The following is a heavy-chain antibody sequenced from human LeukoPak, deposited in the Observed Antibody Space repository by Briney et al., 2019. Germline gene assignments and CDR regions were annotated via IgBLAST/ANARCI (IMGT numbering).Heavy chain of an antibody. J-gene: IGHJ4*02. Sequence: ASVKVSCKTSGFTFTSYGISWMRQAPGQGLEWMAWISANNGDTHYAQRLQGRVTLTTDTSTGTAHMEVRSLRSDDTAVYYCARKGMGSPLDFWGQGTLVTVSS. D-gene: IGHD3-10*01. V-gene: IGHV1-18*04. CDR1: GFTFTSYG. CDR3: ARKGMGSPLDF. CDR2: ISANNGDT.